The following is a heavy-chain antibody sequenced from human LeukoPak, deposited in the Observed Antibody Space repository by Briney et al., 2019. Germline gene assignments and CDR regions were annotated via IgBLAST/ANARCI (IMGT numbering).Heavy chain of an antibody. Sequence: PGGSLRLSCAASGFTFSSYAMHWVRQAPGKGLEWVAVISYDGSNKYYADSVKGRFTISRDNSKNTLYLQMNSLRAEDTAVYYCATMGYSDAFDIWGQGTMVTVSS. D-gene: IGHD5-18*01. CDR1: GFTFSSYA. V-gene: IGHV3-30*04. CDR2: ISYDGSNK. J-gene: IGHJ3*02. CDR3: ATMGYSDAFDI.